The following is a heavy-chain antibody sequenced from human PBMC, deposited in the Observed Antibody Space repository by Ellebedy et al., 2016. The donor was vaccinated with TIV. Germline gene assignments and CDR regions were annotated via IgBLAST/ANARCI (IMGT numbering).Heavy chain of an antibody. CDR2: INPDGGGT. D-gene: IGHD1-26*01. CDR3: ARDRVGATPPGTY. CDR1: GYNFMNYY. Sequence: ASVKVSXXASGYNFMNYYIHWVRQAPGQGLEWVGWINPDGGGTHSAQKFQGRVTMTRDTSVTTFYMELSDLRSNDTAVYYCARDRVGATPPGTYWGQGTLVNVSS. J-gene: IGHJ4*02. V-gene: IGHV1-2*02.